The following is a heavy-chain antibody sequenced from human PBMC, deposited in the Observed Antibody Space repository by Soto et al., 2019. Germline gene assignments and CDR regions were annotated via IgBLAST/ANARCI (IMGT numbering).Heavy chain of an antibody. J-gene: IGHJ6*02. CDR1: GLTFSNAW. CDR3: TTDSRPSVVVVPAATDHYYYYYGMDV. D-gene: IGHD2-2*01. V-gene: IGHV3-15*07. Sequence: AGSLRLSCAASGLTFSNAWMNWVRQAPGKGLEWVGRIKSKTDGGTTDYAAPVKGRFTISRDDSKNTLYLQMNSLKTEDTAVYYCTTDSRPSVVVVPAATDHYYYYYGMDVWGQGTTVTVSS. CDR2: IKSKTDGGTT.